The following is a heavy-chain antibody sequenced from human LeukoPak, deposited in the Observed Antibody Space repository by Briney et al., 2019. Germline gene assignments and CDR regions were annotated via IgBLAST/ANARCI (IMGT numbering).Heavy chain of an antibody. CDR3: ARWGASGLALIYYYGMDV. CDR2: ISPSGGST. Sequence: GASVKVSCKASGYTFSRYYMHWVRQAPGQGLEWMGIISPSGGSTSYAQKFQGRVTMTRDTSTRIVYMELSSLRSEDTAVYYCARWGASGLALIYYYGMDVWGQGTTVTVSS. D-gene: IGHD3/OR15-3a*01. J-gene: IGHJ6*02. V-gene: IGHV1-46*01. CDR1: GYTFSRYY.